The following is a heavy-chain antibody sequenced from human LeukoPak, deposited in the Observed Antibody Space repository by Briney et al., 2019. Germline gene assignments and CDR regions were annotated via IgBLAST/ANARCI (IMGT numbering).Heavy chain of an antibody. J-gene: IGHJ4*02. CDR2: IYYSGST. CDR3: ARNRIAARRPYYFDY. D-gene: IGHD6-6*01. CDR1: GGSISSYY. Sequence: SETLSLTCTVSGGSISSYYWSWIRQPPGKGLEWIGYIYYSGSTSYNPSLKSRVTISVDTSKNQFSLKLSSVTAADTAVYYCARNRIAARRPYYFDYWGQGTLVTVSS. V-gene: IGHV4-59*12.